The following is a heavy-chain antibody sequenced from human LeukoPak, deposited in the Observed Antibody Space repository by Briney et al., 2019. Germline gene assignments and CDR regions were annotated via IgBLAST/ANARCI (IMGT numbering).Heavy chain of an antibody. V-gene: IGHV3-74*01. CDR1: GFTFSNYW. CDR2: INSDGSTT. D-gene: IGHD1-26*01. J-gene: IGHJ4*02. CDR3: AKEDSGRYSLIDY. Sequence: GGSLILSCAASGFTFSNYWMHWVRQAPGKGLLWVSRINSDGSTTNYVDSVKGRFTISRDNAKNTLFLQMNSLRAEDTAVYYCAKEDSGRYSLIDYWGQGTLVTVSS.